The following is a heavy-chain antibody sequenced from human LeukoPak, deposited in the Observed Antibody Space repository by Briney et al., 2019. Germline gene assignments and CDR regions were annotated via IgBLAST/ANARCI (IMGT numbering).Heavy chain of an antibody. D-gene: IGHD3-10*01. CDR3: ARDYGRSGDCGMDV. Sequence: GGSLRLSCAASGFTLSNYWMHWVRQAPGKGLVWVSRINADGSSASYADSVKGRFTISRDNAKNTLYPQMNSLRAEDTAMYYCARDYGRSGDCGMDVWGQGTTVTVSS. J-gene: IGHJ6*02. V-gene: IGHV3-74*01. CDR2: INADGSSA. CDR1: GFTLSNYW.